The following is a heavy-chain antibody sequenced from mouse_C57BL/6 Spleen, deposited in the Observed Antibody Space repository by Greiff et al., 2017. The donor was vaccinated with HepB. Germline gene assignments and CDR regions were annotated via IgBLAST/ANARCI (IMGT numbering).Heavy chain of an antibody. J-gene: IGHJ4*01. CDR2: INPGSGGT. D-gene: IGHD1-1*01. CDR3: ARRRASYGSSYGYYAMDY. CDR1: GYAFTNYL. V-gene: IGHV1-54*01. Sequence: QVHVKQSGAELVRPGTSVKVSCKASGYAFTNYLIEWVKQRPGQGLEWIGVINPGSGGTNYNEKFKGKATLTADKSSSTAYMQLSSLTSEDSAVYFCARRRASYGSSYGYYAMDYWGQGTSVTVSS.